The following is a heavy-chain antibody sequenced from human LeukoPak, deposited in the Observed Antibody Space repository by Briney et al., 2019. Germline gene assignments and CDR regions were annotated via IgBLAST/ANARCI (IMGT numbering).Heavy chain of an antibody. V-gene: IGHV3-21*01. Sequence: PGGSLRLSCAASGFTFSSYSMNWVRQAPGKGLEWVSSISSSTSYIYYADSVKGRFTISRDNAKNSLYLQMNSLRAEDTAVYYCARDFPDYDSSGYYDDYWGQGTLVTVSS. CDR1: GFTFSSYS. CDR2: ISSSTSYI. CDR3: ARDFPDYDSSGYYDDY. D-gene: IGHD3-22*01. J-gene: IGHJ4*02.